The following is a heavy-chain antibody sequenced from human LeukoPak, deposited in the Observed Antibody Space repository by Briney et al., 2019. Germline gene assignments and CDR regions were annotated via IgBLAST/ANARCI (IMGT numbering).Heavy chain of an antibody. Sequence: SETLSLTCAVYGGSFSGYYWSWIRQPPGKGLEWIGEINHSGSTNYNPSLKSRVTISVDTSKNQFSLKLSSVTAADTAVYYCARDPYGDYVHYWGQGTLVTVSS. V-gene: IGHV4-34*01. CDR1: GGSFSGYY. CDR3: ARDPYGDYVHY. CDR2: INHSGST. J-gene: IGHJ4*02. D-gene: IGHD4-17*01.